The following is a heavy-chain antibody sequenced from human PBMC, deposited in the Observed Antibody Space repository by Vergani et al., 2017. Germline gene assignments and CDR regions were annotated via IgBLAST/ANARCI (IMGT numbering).Heavy chain of an antibody. CDR1: GYTLTELS. CDR3: ATDPRNYYDSSGYLHWGY. D-gene: IGHD3-22*01. CDR2: FDPEDGET. Sequence: QVQLVQSGAEVKKPGASVKVSCKVSGYTLTELSMHWVRQAPGKGLAWMGGFDPEDGETIYAQKFQGRVTMTDDTSTDTAYMELSSLRSEDTAVYYCATDPRNYYDSSGYLHWGYWGQGTLVTVSS. J-gene: IGHJ4*02. V-gene: IGHV1-24*01.